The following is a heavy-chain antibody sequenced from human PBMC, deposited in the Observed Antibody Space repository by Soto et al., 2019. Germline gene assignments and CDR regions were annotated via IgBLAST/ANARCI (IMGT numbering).Heavy chain of an antibody. D-gene: IGHD2-15*01. CDR3: ARGWGSRTTLDY. CDR1: GVSISSYY. Sequence: TLSLTCTVSGVSISSYYWSWIRQPPGKGLEWIGYIYYSGSTNYNPSLKSRVTISEDTSKNQFSLKLSSVTAADTAMYYCARGWGSRTTLDYWGQGMLVTVSS. J-gene: IGHJ4*02. CDR2: IYYSGST. V-gene: IGHV4-59*01.